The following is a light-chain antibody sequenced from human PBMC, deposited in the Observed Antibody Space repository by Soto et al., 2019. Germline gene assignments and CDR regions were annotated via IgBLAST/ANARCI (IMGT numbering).Light chain of an antibody. CDR3: QQYGSSPPYT. J-gene: IGKJ2*01. CDR2: GSS. CDR1: QTVSGNY. V-gene: IGKV3-20*01. Sequence: EIVLTQSPGILYLSPGERATLSCRASQTVSGNYLAWYQQKPGQSPRLLIYGSSDMATGIPDRFSGSGSGTDFTLTINKVEPEDFAVYYCQQYGSSPPYTFGQGTTLE.